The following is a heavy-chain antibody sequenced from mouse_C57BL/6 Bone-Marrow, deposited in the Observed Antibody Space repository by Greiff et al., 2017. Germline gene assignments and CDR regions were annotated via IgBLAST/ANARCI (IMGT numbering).Heavy chain of an antibody. J-gene: IGHJ2*01. D-gene: IGHD2-3*01. CDR1: GYTFTSYW. CDR3: APDGYSYYFDY. Sequence: QVQLQQPGAELVKPGASVKLSCKASGYTFTSYWMHWVKQRPGQGLEWIGMIHPNSGSTNYNEKFKSKATLTVDKSSSTAYMQLSSLTSEDSAVYYCAPDGYSYYFDYWGQGTTLTVSS. CDR2: IHPNSGST. V-gene: IGHV1-64*01.